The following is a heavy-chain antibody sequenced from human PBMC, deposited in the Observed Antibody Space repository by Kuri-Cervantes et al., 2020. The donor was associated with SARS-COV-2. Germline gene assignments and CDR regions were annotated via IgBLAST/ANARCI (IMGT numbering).Heavy chain of an antibody. V-gene: IGHV1-24*01. CDR3: ATRRSDIVAVPAAPWIQLWSPFDY. D-gene: IGHD2-2*01. CDR1: RYTLTELS. Sequence: ASVKVSCKVSRYTLTELSMHWVRQAPGKGLEWMGGFDPEDGGTIYAQKFQGRVTMTEDTSTDTAYMELSSLRSEDTAVYYCATRRSDIVAVPAAPWIQLWSPFDYWGQGTLVTVSS. J-gene: IGHJ4*02. CDR2: FDPEDGGT.